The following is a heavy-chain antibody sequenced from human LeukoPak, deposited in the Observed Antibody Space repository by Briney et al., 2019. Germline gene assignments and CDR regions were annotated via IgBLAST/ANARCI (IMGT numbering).Heavy chain of an antibody. CDR1: GGSFSGYY. D-gene: IGHD2-21*01. Sequence: ASETLSLTCAVYGGSFSGYYWSWLRQPPGKGLEWIGEINHSGSTIYNPSFKSRVTISVDTSKNQVSLKLSSVTAADTAVYYCARGRIASGAYYYYMDVWGKGTTVTVSS. CDR2: INHSGST. V-gene: IGHV4-34*01. CDR3: ARGRIASGAYYYYMDV. J-gene: IGHJ6*03.